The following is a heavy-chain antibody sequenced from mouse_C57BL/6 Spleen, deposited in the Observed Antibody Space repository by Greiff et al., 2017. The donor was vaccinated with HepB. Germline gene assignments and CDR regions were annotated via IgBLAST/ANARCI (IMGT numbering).Heavy chain of an antibody. D-gene: IGHD2-5*01. J-gene: IGHJ2*01. CDR3: ARGSNFYYFDY. V-gene: IGHV1-64*01. CDR1: GYTFTSYW. CDR2: IHPNSGST. Sequence: QVQLKQPGAELVKPGASVKLSCKASGYTFTSYWLHWVKQRPGQGLEWIGMIHPNSGSTNYNEKFKSKATLTVDKSSSTAYMQLSSLTSEDSAVYYCARGSNFYYFDYWGQGTTLTVSS.